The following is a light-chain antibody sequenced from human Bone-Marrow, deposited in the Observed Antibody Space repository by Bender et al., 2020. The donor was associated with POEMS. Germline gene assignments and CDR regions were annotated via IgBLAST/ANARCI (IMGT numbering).Light chain of an antibody. CDR1: SSDIGYSDH. CDR3: CLYAGSSTLV. Sequence: QTALTQPASVSGSPGQSITISCIGASSDIGYSDHVSWYQQRPTKAPKLMIYEVSKRPSGVSNRFSGSKSGNTASLTISGLQAEDEADYYCCLYAGSSTLVFGGGTKLTFL. CDR2: EVS. J-gene: IGLJ2*01. V-gene: IGLV2-23*02.